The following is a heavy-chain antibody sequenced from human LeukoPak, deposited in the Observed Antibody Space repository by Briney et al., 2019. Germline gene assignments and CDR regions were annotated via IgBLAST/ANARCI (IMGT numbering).Heavy chain of an antibody. V-gene: IGHV1-18*01. CDR1: GYTFTSYG. Sequence: ASVKVSCKASGYTFTSYGISWVRQAPGQGLEWMGWISAYNGNTNYAQKLQGRVTMTTDTSTSTAYMELRSLRSDDTAVYYCARVATIFGVVITSFDYWGQGTLVTVSS. J-gene: IGHJ4*02. CDR3: ARVATIFGVVITSFDY. CDR2: ISAYNGNT. D-gene: IGHD3-3*01.